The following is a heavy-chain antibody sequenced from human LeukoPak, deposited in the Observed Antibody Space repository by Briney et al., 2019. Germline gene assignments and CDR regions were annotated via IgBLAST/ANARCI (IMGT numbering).Heavy chain of an antibody. D-gene: IGHD1-14*01. CDR2: IWYDGSNK. CDR1: GFTFSSYG. CDR3: TTGIGNYYYY. V-gene: IGHV3-33*01. Sequence: GGSLRLSCAASGFTFSSYGMHWVRQAPGKGLEWVAVIWYDGSNKYYADSVKGRFTISRDNSKNTLYLQMDSLRAEGTAVYYCTTGIGNYYYYWGQGTLVTVAS. J-gene: IGHJ4*02.